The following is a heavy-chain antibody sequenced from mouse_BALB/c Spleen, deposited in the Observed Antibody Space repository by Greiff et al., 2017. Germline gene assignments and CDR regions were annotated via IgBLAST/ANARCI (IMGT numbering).Heavy chain of an antibody. J-gene: IGHJ2*01. V-gene: IGHV1-80*01. CDR1: GYAFSSYW. CDR3: ARGLRLDDFDY. CDR2: IYPGDGDT. D-gene: IGHD1-2*01. Sequence: VQLQQSGAELVRPGSSVKISCKASGYAFSSYWMNWVKQRPGQGLEWIGQIYPGDGDTNYNGKFKGKATLTADKSSSTAYMQLSSLTSEDSAVYFCARGLRLDDFDYWGQGTTLTVAS.